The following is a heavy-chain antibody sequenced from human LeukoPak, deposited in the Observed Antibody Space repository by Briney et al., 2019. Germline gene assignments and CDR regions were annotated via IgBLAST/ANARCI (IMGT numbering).Heavy chain of an antibody. CDR1: GFTFSSFA. D-gene: IGHD1-20*01. CDR3: ARVGVTGLDP. J-gene: IGHJ5*02. Sequence: GGSLRLSCAASGFTFSSFAMNWVRQAPGKGLEWLSYVSAGSTTTIYYADSVKGRFTISRDNAKNSLYLQMNSLRAEDTAVYYCARVGVTGLDPWGQGTLVTVSS. CDR2: VSAGSTTTI. V-gene: IGHV3-48*01.